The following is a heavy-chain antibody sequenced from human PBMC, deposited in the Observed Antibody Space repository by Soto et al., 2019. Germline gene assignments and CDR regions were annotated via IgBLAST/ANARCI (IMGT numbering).Heavy chain of an antibody. D-gene: IGHD3-10*01. CDR3: ARDLGHRSGGMDV. J-gene: IGHJ6*02. CDR2: ISHSGNT. CDR1: GYSISSGYF. Sequence: SETLSLTCAVSGYSISSGYFWGCIRQPPGKGLEWIGSISHSGNTYYSPSLKRRVTISADTSKNQFSLKLSSVTAADTAVYYCARDLGHRSGGMDVWGQGTTVTVSS. V-gene: IGHV4-38-2*02.